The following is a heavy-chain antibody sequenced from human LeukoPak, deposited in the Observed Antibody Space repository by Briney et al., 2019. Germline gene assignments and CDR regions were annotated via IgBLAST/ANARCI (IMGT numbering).Heavy chain of an antibody. CDR1: GYTFTGYY. Sequence: ASVKVSCKASGYTFTGYYMHWVRQAPGQGLEWMGWINPNSGGTNYAQKFQGRVTMTRDTSISTAYMELGRLRSDDTAVYYCASSSDFWSGHYRDYWGQGTLVTVSS. V-gene: IGHV1-2*02. CDR2: INPNSGGT. D-gene: IGHD3-3*01. CDR3: ASSSDFWSGHYRDY. J-gene: IGHJ4*02.